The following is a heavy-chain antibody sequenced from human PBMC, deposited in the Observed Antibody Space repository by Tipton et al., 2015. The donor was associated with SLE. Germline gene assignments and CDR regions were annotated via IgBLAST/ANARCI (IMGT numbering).Heavy chain of an antibody. CDR2: INWNGGST. D-gene: IGHD2/OR15-2a*01. J-gene: IGHJ4*02. CDR3: ASGTGDYCGLSFDY. V-gene: IGHV3-20*01. CDR1: GFTFDVYG. Sequence: GSLRLSCAASGFTFDVYGLCWVRQVPGKGLHWVSGINWNGGSTGSADSVKGRFSISRDNAKNTLYLQLKSLRAVDTAYYHCASGTGDYCGLSFDYWGRGILLT.